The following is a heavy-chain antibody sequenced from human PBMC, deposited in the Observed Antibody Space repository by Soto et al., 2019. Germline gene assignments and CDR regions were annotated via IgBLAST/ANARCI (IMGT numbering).Heavy chain of an antibody. J-gene: IGHJ5*02. D-gene: IGHD5-12*01. CDR2: IYYSGST. Sequence: PSETLSLTCTVSGGSISSYYWSWIRQPPGKGLEWIGYIYYSGSTNYNPSLKSRVTISVDTSKNQFSPKLSSVTAADTAVYYCARGYSGYDFSWFDPWGQGTLVTVPQ. V-gene: IGHV4-59*01. CDR3: ARGYSGYDFSWFDP. CDR1: GGSISSYY.